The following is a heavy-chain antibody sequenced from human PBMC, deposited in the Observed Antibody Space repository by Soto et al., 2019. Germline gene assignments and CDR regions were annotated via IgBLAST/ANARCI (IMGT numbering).Heavy chain of an antibody. CDR1: GFTFSTYA. D-gene: IGHD2-8*01. CDR2: ISGSGGST. V-gene: IGHV3-23*01. CDR3: AHPRGYGVFDAYDI. Sequence: GGSLRLSCTASGFTFSTYAMNWVRQTPGKGLEWVSAISGSGGSTYYADSVQGRFTVSRDNYMNTLYLQMNSLRIEDTAVYYCAHPRGYGVFDAYDIWGQGTMVTVS. J-gene: IGHJ3*02.